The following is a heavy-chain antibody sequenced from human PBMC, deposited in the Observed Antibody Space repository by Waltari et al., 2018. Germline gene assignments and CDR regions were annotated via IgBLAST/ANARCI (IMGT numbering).Heavy chain of an antibody. V-gene: IGHV3-21*01. Sequence: GLVKPGGSLRLSCAASGFTFSSYSMNWVRQAPGKGLEWVSYISSSSSYIYYADSVKGRFTISRDNAKNSLYLQMNSLRAEDTAVYYCARNIGDVVVPAADYYYYGMDVWGQGTTVTVSS. J-gene: IGHJ6*02. CDR3: ARNIGDVVVPAADYYYYGMDV. CDR2: ISSSSSYI. CDR1: GFTFSSYS. D-gene: IGHD2-2*01.